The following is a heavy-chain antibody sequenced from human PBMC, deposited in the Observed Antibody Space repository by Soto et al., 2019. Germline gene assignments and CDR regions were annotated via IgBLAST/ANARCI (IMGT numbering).Heavy chain of an antibody. CDR1: GFSLSTSGVG. J-gene: IGHJ4*02. D-gene: IGHD6-6*01. CDR2: IYWNDDK. CDR3: AHSEHSSSSEVAY. Sequence: SGPTLVNPTQTRTLTCTFSGFSLSTSGVGVGLIRKAPGEALAWLALIYWNDDKRYSPSLKSRLTITKDTSKNQVNLTMTKMEPVDTASYYGAHSEHSSSSEVAYSGEGTLVT. V-gene: IGHV2-5*01.